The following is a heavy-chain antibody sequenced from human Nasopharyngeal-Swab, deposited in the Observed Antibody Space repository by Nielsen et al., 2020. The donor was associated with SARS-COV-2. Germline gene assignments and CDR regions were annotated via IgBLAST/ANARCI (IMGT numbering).Heavy chain of an antibody. Sequence: PGKGLEWIGEINHSGSTNYNPSLKSRVTISVDTSKNQFSLKLSSVTVADTAVYYCARGRRVVRGVIITNYYYYYYMDVWGKGTTVTVSS. D-gene: IGHD3-10*01. CDR2: INHSGST. V-gene: IGHV4-34*01. J-gene: IGHJ6*03. CDR3: ARGRRVVRGVIITNYYYYYYMDV.